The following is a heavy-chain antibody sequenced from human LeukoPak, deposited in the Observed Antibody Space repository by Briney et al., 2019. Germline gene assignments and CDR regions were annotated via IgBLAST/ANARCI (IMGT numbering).Heavy chain of an antibody. CDR2: IYYSGTT. CDR1: GGSISSGDSY. CDR3: ARNGYCSGGSCYSNNAFDI. V-gene: IGHV4-31*03. D-gene: IGHD2-15*01. J-gene: IGHJ3*02. Sequence: SETLSLTCTVSGGSISSGDSYWSWIRQLPGRGLEWIGYIYYSGTTYYNPSLKSRLTISVDTSKNQFSLKLSSVTAADTAVYYCARNGYCSGGSCYSNNAFDIWGQGTMVTVSS.